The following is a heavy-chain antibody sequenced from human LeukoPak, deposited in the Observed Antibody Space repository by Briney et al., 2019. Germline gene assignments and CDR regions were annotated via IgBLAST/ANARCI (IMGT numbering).Heavy chain of an antibody. V-gene: IGHV1-69*05. CDR1: GSTFSSYA. J-gene: IGHJ6*03. CDR3: ARGIRLYYYYMDV. CDR2: IIPIFGTA. Sequence: ASVKVSCKASGSTFSSYAISWVRQAPGQGLEWMGGIIPIFGTANYAQKFQGRVTITTDESTSTAYMELSSLRSEDTAVYYCARGIRLYYYYMDVWGKGTTVTVSS. D-gene: IGHD3-16*01.